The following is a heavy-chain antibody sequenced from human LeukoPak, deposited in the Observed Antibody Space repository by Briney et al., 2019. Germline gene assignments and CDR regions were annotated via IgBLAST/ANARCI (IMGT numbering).Heavy chain of an antibody. CDR3: ARDQLELNFDY. V-gene: IGHV3-74*01. Sequence: GGALRLSCAASGFTFSSYWMHWVRQAPGKGLVWVSRMNSDGSSTSYAGSVKGRFTISRDNAKNTLYLQMNSLRAEDTAVYYCARDQLELNFDYWGQGTLVTVSS. D-gene: IGHD1-7*01. J-gene: IGHJ4*02. CDR2: MNSDGSST. CDR1: GFTFSSYW.